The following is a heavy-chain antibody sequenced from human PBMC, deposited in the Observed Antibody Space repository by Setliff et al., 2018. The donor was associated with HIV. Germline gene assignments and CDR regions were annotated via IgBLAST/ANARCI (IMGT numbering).Heavy chain of an antibody. CDR3: ARTTLTIFGVVIPDY. CDR2: FYTSGST. Sequence: PSETLSLTCTVSGGSISSGSYYWSWVRQPAGKGLEWIGRFYTSGSTNYNPYLKSRVTISVDTSRNQFSLRLSSVTAADTAVYYCARTTLTIFGVVIPDYWGQGTLVTVSS. CDR1: GGSISSGSYY. V-gene: IGHV4-61*02. D-gene: IGHD3-3*01. J-gene: IGHJ4*02.